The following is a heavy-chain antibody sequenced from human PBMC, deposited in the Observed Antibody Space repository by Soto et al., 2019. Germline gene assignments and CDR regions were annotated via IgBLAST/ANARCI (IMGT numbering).Heavy chain of an antibody. Sequence: GGSLRLSCSASGFTFSSYAMHWVRQAPGKGLEWVSAISGSGGSTYYADSVKGRFTISRDNSKNTLYLQMNSLRAEDTAVYYCAKDTGFSMVRGGDFDIWGQGTMVTVSS. V-gene: IGHV3-23*01. D-gene: IGHD3-10*01. CDR3: AKDTGFSMVRGGDFDI. CDR2: ISGSGGST. CDR1: GFTFSSYA. J-gene: IGHJ3*02.